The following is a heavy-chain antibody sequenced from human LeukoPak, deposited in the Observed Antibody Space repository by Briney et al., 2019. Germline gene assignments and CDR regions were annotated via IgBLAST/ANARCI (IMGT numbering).Heavy chain of an antibody. CDR3: ARHEYSSSWYFSDY. CDR1: GGSTSSYY. J-gene: IGHJ4*02. D-gene: IGHD6-13*01. V-gene: IGHV4-59*08. CDR2: IYYGGST. Sequence: SETLSLTCTVSGGSTSSYYWSWIRQPPGKGLEWIGYIYYGGSTKYNPSLESRVTISVDTSKNQFSLKLSSVTAADTAVYYCARHEYSSSWYFSDYWGQGTLVTVSS.